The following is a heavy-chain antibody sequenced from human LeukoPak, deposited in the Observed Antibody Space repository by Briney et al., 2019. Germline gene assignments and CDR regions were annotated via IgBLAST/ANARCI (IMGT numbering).Heavy chain of an antibody. CDR2: INHSGST. D-gene: IGHD4/OR15-4a*01. CDR3: ARDAMMLFDY. Sequence: SETLSLTCAVYGGSFSGYYWSWIRQPPGEGLEWIGEINHSGSTNYNPSLKSRVTISVDTSKNQFSLKLSSVTAADTAVYYCARDAMMLFDYWGQGTLVTVSS. CDR1: GGSFSGYY. V-gene: IGHV4-34*01. J-gene: IGHJ4*02.